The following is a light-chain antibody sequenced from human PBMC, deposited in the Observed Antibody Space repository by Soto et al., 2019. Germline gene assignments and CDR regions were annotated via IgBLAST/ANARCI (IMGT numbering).Light chain of an antibody. CDR2: DNN. J-gene: IGLJ1*01. V-gene: IGLV1-51*01. CDR1: SSNIGGNS. Sequence: QSALTQPPSVSAAPGQKVTISCSGSSSNIGGNSVSWYQQLPGTAPKLLIYDNNKRPSEIPDRFSGSKSGTSATLGITGLQTGDEADYYCGTWDSSLSAGVFGTGTKVTVL. CDR3: GTWDSSLSAGV.